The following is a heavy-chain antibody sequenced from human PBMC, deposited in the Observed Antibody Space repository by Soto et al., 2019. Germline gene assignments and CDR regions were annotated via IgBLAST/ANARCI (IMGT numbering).Heavy chain of an antibody. J-gene: IGHJ6*03. Sequence: GGSLRLSCAASGFTFSNFAMSWVRQAPGKGLEWVSSISGSGGTTYFADSVKGRFTISRDNSKNTLYLQMNSLRAEDTAVYYCAKRSPGYYMDVWGKGTTVTVSS. CDR2: ISGSGGTT. CDR1: GFTFSNFA. CDR3: AKRSPGYYMDV. V-gene: IGHV3-23*01.